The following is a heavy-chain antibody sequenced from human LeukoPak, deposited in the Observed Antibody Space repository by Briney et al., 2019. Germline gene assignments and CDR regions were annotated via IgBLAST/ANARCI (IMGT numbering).Heavy chain of an antibody. CDR2: VIPIVDMT. CDR1: GYTFTSYG. J-gene: IGHJ4*02. D-gene: IGHD2-2*01. CDR3: ARDPYGTSSPGYFDS. Sequence: GASVKVSCKASGYTFTSYGISWVRQARGQGLEWMGRVIPIVDMTYYAQKFQGRVKITADKSTTTAYMELSSLRSEDTAVYFCARDPYGTSSPGYFDSWGQGTLVTVSS. V-gene: IGHV1-69*04.